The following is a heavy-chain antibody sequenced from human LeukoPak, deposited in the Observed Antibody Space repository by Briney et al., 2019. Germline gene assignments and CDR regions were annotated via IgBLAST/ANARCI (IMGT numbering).Heavy chain of an antibody. V-gene: IGHV3-20*04. CDR1: GLTFDDYG. CDR3: ARDPKGYYDTSGYYRYFQY. J-gene: IGHJ1*01. D-gene: IGHD3-22*01. CDR2: INWNGGST. Sequence: PGGSLRLSCAASGLTFDDYGMSWVRQAPGKGLEWVSGINWNGGSTGYADSVKGRFTISRDNAKNSLYLQMNSLRAEDTAVYYCARDPKGYYDTSGYYRYFQYWGQGTLVTVSS.